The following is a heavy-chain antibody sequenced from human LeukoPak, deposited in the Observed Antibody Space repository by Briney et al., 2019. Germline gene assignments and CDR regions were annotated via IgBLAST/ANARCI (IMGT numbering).Heavy chain of an antibody. D-gene: IGHD2-15*01. CDR3: ATPRVGYCSGGSCYWFDP. J-gene: IGHJ5*02. V-gene: IGHV1-69*13. Sequence: ASVKVSCEASGGTFSSYAISWVRQAPGQGLGWMGGIIPIFGTANYAQKFQGRVTITADESTSTAYMELSSLRSEDTAVYYCATPRVGYCSGGSCYWFDPWGQGTLVTVSS. CDR2: IIPIFGTA. CDR1: GGTFSSYA.